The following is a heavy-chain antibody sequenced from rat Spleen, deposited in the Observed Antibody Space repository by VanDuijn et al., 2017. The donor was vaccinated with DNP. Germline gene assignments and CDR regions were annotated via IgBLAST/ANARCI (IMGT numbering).Heavy chain of an antibody. Sequence: EVQLVESGGDLVLPGRSLKLSCAASGFTFSDYYMAWVRQAPTQGLEWVAYITYDGGGTFYGDSVKGRFTISRDNAKSTLYLQMDSLRSEDTATYYCARHYYYSGDYFDYWGQGVMVTVSS. CDR3: ARHYYYSGDYFDY. CDR1: GFTFSDYY. CDR2: ITYDGGGT. D-gene: IGHD1-1*01. V-gene: IGHV5-22*01. J-gene: IGHJ2*01.